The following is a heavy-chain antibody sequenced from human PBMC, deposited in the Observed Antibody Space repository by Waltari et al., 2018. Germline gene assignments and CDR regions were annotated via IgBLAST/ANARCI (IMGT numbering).Heavy chain of an antibody. V-gene: IGHV3-48*03. J-gene: IGHJ1*01. CDR2: VSVSGKTM. CDR1: GFIFSNYE. D-gene: IGHD1-26*01. Sequence: EVQLVESGGGLVQPGGSLRLSCAASGFIFSNYEMNWVRQTPGKGLEWVSYVSVSGKTMYNVDSVKGRFTISRDNAKNSLHLQMNSLRAEDTAVHYCARAYSGSYYRYFEYWGQGALVTVSS. CDR3: ARAYSGSYYRYFEY.